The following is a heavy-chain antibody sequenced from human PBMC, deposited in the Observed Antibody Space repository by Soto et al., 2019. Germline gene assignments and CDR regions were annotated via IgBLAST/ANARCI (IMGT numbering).Heavy chain of an antibody. Sequence: QVQLVESGGGVVQPGRSLRLSCAASGFTFSSYGMHWVRQAPGKGLEWVAVISYDGSNKYYADSVKGRFTISRDNSKNTLYLQMNSLRAEDTAVYYCAKWSAIPREAYFDYWGQGTLVTVSS. J-gene: IGHJ4*02. CDR3: AKWSAIPREAYFDY. CDR1: GFTFSSYG. V-gene: IGHV3-30*18. CDR2: ISYDGSNK. D-gene: IGHD2-21*01.